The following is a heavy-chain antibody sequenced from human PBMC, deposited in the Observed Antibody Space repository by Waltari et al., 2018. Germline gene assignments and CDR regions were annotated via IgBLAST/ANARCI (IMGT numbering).Heavy chain of an antibody. D-gene: IGHD2-15*01. CDR3: ARGRNSGFDY. V-gene: IGHV6-1*01. CDR1: GDSISSNGVA. J-gene: IGHJ4*02. Sequence: QVQLQQSGPELVTPSQTLSLTCDISGDSISSNGVAWNWIRQSPSRGLEWLGRTYYRSKWYNDYAVSVKSRITINPDTSKNQFSLQLNSVTPDDTALYYCARGRNSGFDYWGQGTLVTVSS. CDR2: TYYRSKWYN.